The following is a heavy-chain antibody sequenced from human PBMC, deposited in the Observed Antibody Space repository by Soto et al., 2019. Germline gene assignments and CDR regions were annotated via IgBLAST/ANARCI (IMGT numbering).Heavy chain of an antibody. CDR2: ISYDGSNK. J-gene: IGHJ4*02. D-gene: IGHD5-12*01. V-gene: IGHV3-30*18. CDR1: GFTFSSYG. CDR3: AKGGGYEHFDY. Sequence: SLRLSCAASGFTFSSYGMHWVRQAPGKGLEWVAVISYDGSNKYYADSVKGRFTISRDNSKNTLYLQMNSLRAEDTAVYYCAKGGGYEHFDYWGQGTLITVSS.